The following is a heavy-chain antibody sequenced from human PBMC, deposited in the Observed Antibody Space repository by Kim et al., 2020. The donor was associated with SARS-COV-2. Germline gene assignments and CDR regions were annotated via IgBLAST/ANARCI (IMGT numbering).Heavy chain of an antibody. V-gene: IGHV4-59*13. D-gene: IGHD3-3*01. Sequence: SETLSLTCTVSGGSISSYYWSWIRQPPGKGLEWIGYIYYSGSTNYNPSLKSRVTISVDTSKNQFSLKLSSVTAADTAVYYCARTTYYDFWSGYSPDWFDPWGQGTLVTVSS. CDR3: ARTTYYDFWSGYSPDWFDP. J-gene: IGHJ5*02. CDR2: IYYSGST. CDR1: GGSISSYY.